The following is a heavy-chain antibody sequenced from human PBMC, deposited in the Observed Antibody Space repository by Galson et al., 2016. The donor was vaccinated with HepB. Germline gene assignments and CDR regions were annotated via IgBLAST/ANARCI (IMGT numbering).Heavy chain of an antibody. CDR3: AKAVGRGPAAHFDY. CDR1: GFDFRDHY. J-gene: IGHJ4*02. Sequence: SLRLSCAVSGFDFRDHYLRWIRPAPGKGLEGISYISHVGGSIHYADSVEGRFTITRDNAQNSLYLQMNSLRVEDTAADYRAKAVGRGPAAHFDYWGQGTLVTVSS. V-gene: IGHV3-11*01. CDR2: ISHVGGSI. D-gene: IGHD2-2*01.